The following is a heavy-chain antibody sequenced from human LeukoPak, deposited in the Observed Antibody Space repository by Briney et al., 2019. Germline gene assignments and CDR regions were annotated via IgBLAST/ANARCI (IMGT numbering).Heavy chain of an antibody. J-gene: IGHJ3*02. CDR3: ASLKWLAEFTDAFDI. V-gene: IGHV3-21*01. CDR2: ISSSSSYI. CDR1: GFTFSSYS. Sequence: PGGSLRLSCAASGFTFSSYSMNWVRQSPGKGLEWVSSISSSSSYIYYADSVKGRFTISRDNAKNSLYLQMNSLRAEDTAVYYCASLKWLAEFTDAFDIWGQGTMVTVSS. D-gene: IGHD3-10*01.